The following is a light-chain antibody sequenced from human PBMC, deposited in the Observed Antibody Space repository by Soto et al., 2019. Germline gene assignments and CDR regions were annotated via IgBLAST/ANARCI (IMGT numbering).Light chain of an antibody. CDR3: QQSYSTPLT. CDR2: AAS. V-gene: IGKV1-39*01. J-gene: IGKJ4*01. Sequence: DIQMTQSPSSLSATVGDRVTITCRASQRISTYLSWYQQKPGKAPKLLMYAASSLQSGVPSRFSGSGSGTVFTLIISSLQPEDFATYYCQQSYSTPLTFGGGTKVEIK. CDR1: QRISTY.